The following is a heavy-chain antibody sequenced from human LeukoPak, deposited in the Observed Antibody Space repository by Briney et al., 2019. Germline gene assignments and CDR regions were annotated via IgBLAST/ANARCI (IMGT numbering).Heavy chain of an antibody. CDR1: GFTFNSYW. J-gene: IGHJ6*03. D-gene: IGHD3-3*01. CDR2: IKQDGTEK. CDR3: ARGGGLTSFGVVVFRTFYYMDV. Sequence: GGSLRLSCAAFGFTFNSYWMTWVRQAPGKGLEWVAHIKQDGTEKYYVDSVKGRFTISRDNAKDSVFLEMNSLRGEDTAVYYCARGGGLTSFGVVVFRTFYYMDVWGKGTTVTVSS. V-gene: IGHV3-7*01.